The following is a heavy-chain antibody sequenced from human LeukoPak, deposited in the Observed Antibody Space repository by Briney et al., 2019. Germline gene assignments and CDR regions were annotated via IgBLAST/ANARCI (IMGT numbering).Heavy chain of an antibody. CDR1: GFTFSSFS. V-gene: IGHV3-21*01. CDR3: ARDLDSSGHYYPYFDY. Sequence: GGSLRLSCAASGFTFSSFSMNWVRQAPGKGLEWVSSISSSSTYIYYADSVKGRFTISRDNAKNSLYLQMNSLRAEDTAVYYCARDLDSSGHYYPYFDYWGQGTLVTVSS. D-gene: IGHD3-22*01. J-gene: IGHJ4*02. CDR2: ISSSSTYI.